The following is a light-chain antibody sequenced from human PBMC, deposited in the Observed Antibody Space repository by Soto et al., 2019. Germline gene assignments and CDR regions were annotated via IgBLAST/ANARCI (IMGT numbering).Light chain of an antibody. J-gene: IGLJ2*01. Sequence: QSVLTQPASVSGSPGQSITISCTGTSSDVGGYNYVSWYQQHPGKAPKLMIYEVSNRPSGVSNRFSGSKSGNTASLTISGLQAEDEADYYCSSYTSSSTVVFGXXXXLTVL. V-gene: IGLV2-14*01. CDR3: SSYTSSSTVV. CDR1: SSDVGGYNY. CDR2: EVS.